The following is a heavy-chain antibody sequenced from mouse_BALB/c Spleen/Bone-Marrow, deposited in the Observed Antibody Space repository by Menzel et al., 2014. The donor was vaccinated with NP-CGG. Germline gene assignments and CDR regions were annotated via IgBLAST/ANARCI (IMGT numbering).Heavy chain of an antibody. CDR2: ISSGGGST. CDR1: RFAFSRYD. J-gene: IGHJ3*01. Sequence: EVKLQESGGGLVKPGGSLKLSCAASRFAFSRYDMSWVRQTPEKRLEWVAYISSGGGSTYYPDTVKGRFTISRDNAKNTLYLQMSSLKSEDTAMYYCARHRQLTTANWGQGTLVTVSA. D-gene: IGHD1-2*01. V-gene: IGHV5-12-1*01. CDR3: ARHRQLTTAN.